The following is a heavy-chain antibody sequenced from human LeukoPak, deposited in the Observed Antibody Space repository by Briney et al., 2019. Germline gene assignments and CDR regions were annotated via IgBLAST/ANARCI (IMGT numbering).Heavy chain of an antibody. CDR2: ISYDGSKK. CDR1: GFTFNSYA. J-gene: IGHJ5*02. CDR3: AKRAAHELNWFDP. Sequence: PGGSLRLSCAASGFTFNSYALHWVGQAPAKGLEWAAIISYDGSKKYYVDSVKGRFTISRDNSKNTLYLQMNSLRAEDTAVYYCAKRAAHELNWFDPWGQGTLVTVSS. V-gene: IGHV3-30*07. D-gene: IGHD6-6*01.